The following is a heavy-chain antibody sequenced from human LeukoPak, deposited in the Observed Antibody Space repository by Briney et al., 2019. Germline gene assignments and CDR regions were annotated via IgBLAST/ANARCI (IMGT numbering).Heavy chain of an antibody. CDR2: ISGDKSHT. V-gene: IGHV3-74*01. CDR3: AKHKENYGDSCLDDH. D-gene: IGHD4-17*01. Sequence: PGGSLRLSCAGSGFTFSTYWIHWVRQAPGQGLVWVSGISGDKSHTAYADSVKGRFTISRDNSKNTLYLQMNSLRAEDTAIYYCAKHKENYGDSCLDDHWGQGTLVTVSS. J-gene: IGHJ5*02. CDR1: GFTFSTYW.